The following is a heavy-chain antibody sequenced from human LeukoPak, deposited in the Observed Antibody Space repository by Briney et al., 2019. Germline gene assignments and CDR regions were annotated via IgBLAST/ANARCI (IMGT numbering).Heavy chain of an antibody. J-gene: IGHJ4*02. CDR1: GFTFSSYA. CDR2: ISGSGGST. CDR3: AKDWSPIRFLEWLPYFDY. V-gene: IGHV3-23*01. Sequence: PGGSLRLSCAASGFTFSSYAMSWVRQAPGKGLEWVSAISGSGGSTYYADSVKGRFTISRDNSKNTLYLQMNSLRAEDTAVYYCAKDWSPIRFLEWLPYFDYWGQGTLVTVSS. D-gene: IGHD3-3*01.